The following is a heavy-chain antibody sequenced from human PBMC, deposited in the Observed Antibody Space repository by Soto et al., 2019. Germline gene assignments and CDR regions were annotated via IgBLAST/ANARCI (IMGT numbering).Heavy chain of an antibody. D-gene: IGHD3-3*01. J-gene: IGHJ6*02. Sequence: SETLSLTCTVSGGSISSGDYYWSWIRQPPGKGLEWIGYIYYSGSTYYNPSLKSRVTISVDTSKNQFSLKLSSVTAADTAVYYCAREGKITIFGVATGDYYGMDVWGHGTTVTVSS. CDR2: IYYSGST. CDR3: AREGKITIFGVATGDYYGMDV. V-gene: IGHV4-30-4*01. CDR1: GGSISSGDYY.